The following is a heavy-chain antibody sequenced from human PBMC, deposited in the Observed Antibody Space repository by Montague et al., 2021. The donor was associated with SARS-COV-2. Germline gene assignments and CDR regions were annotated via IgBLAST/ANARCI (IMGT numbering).Heavy chain of an antibody. CDR2: FYYTGYT. CDR3: ARIVGDCSSDSCYAVR. V-gene: IGHV4-39*01. Sequence: SETLSLTCAVSGASTNSKSYYWGWIRQPPGKGLDWIGSFYYTGYTCYTXXLESRVTISGDTSKNQFSLKLTSVTAADTAVYYCARIVGDCSSDSCYAVRWGQGTVVTVSS. D-gene: IGHD2-2*01. J-gene: IGHJ4*02. CDR1: GASTNSKSYY.